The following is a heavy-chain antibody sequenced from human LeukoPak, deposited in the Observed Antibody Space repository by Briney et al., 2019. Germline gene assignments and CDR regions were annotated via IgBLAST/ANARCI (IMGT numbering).Heavy chain of an antibody. CDR1: GFPVRNNY. D-gene: IGHD6-19*01. CDR2: IYGGRGT. V-gene: IGHV3-66*01. Sequence: GGSLRLSCAAPGFPVRNNYMHWVRQAPGKGLEWVSVIYGGRGTNYADSVTGRFTISRDNSKNTLYLQMNSLTAADTALYYCARENPGDIEVAEAFDIWGQGTMVTVSS. J-gene: IGHJ3*02. CDR3: ARENPGDIEVAEAFDI.